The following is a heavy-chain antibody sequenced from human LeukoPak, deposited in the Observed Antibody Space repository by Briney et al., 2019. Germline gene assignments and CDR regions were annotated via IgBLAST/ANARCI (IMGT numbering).Heavy chain of an antibody. Sequence: GGSLRLSCAASGFTFSSYSMNWVRQAPGKGLEWVSYISSSSSTIDYADSVKGRFTISRDNAKNSLYLQMNSLRDEDTAVFYCARDLPPGSSGWFLGYWGQGTLVTVSS. CDR3: ARDLPPGSSGWFLGY. D-gene: IGHD6-19*01. J-gene: IGHJ4*02. V-gene: IGHV3-48*02. CDR1: GFTFSSYS. CDR2: ISSSSSTI.